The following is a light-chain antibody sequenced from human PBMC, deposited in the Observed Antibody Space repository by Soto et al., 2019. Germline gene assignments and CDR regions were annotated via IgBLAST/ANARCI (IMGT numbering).Light chain of an antibody. CDR2: GNN. Sequence: QSVLTQPPSVSGAPGQRVTISCTGSSSNIGAGYDVHWYQQLPGTAPKLLIYGNNNRPSGVPDRFSGSKSGTSASLSITGRQAEDEADYYCHSYDSSLSALHLFVTGTKLTVL. V-gene: IGLV1-40*01. J-gene: IGLJ1*01. CDR1: SSNIGAGYD. CDR3: HSYDSSLSALHL.